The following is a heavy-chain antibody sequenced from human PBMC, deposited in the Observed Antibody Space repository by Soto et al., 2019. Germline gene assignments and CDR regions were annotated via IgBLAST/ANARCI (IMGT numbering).Heavy chain of an antibody. CDR3: FILYGAARRGFDY. Sequence: GASVKVSCKASGYIVSNYGISWMRQVPGQGLEWMGWVSVYNGKSNYTQKFQGQVTISVDKSKNTAYLHWSSLKAPDTAIYYCFILYGAARRGFDYWGPGTLVTVSS. V-gene: IGHV1-18*01. CDR2: VSVYNGKS. J-gene: IGHJ4*02. D-gene: IGHD2-8*01. CDR1: GYIVSNYG.